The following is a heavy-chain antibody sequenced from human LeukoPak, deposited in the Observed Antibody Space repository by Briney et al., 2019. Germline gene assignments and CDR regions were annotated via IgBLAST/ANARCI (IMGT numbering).Heavy chain of an antibody. Sequence: GGSLRLSCAASGFTFSSYSMNWGRQAPGKGLEGVSIIYSGGSTYYADSVKGRFTISRDNSKNTLYLQMNSLRADDMAVYYCARGPWGIVGGDGAFDIWGQGTMVTVSS. J-gene: IGHJ3*02. V-gene: IGHV3-53*01. CDR3: ARGPWGIVGGDGAFDI. D-gene: IGHD2-21*02. CDR1: GFTFSSYS. CDR2: IYSGGST.